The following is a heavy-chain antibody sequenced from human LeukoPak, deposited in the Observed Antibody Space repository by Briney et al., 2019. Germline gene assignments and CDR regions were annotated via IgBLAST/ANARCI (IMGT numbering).Heavy chain of an antibody. CDR1: GFTFSSYE. V-gene: IGHV3-48*03. Sequence: GGSLRLSCAASGFTFSSYEMNWVRQAPGKGLEWVSYISSSGSTIYYADSVKGRFTISRDNAKNSLYLQMTSLRAEDTAVYYCTREGYDFWSGYYTHYYGMDVWGQGTTVTVSS. CDR2: ISSSGSTI. J-gene: IGHJ6*02. CDR3: TREGYDFWSGYYTHYYGMDV. D-gene: IGHD3-3*01.